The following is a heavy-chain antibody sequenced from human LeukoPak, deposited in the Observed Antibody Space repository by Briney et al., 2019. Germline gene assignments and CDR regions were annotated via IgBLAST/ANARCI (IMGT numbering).Heavy chain of an antibody. CDR2: INQDGREK. Sequence: GGSLRLSCGVSGFTFSSYWMTWVRQAPGKGLQWVANINQDGREKYYMGSMKGRLNISRDNTENSVFLQLTSLRPEDTGIYFCAKGRDYGDYWGQGTLVAVSS. CDR3: AKGRDYGDY. J-gene: IGHJ4*02. V-gene: IGHV3-7*01. CDR1: GFTFSSYW.